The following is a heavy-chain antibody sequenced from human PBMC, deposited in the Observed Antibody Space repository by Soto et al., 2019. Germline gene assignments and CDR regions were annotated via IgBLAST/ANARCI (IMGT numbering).Heavy chain of an antibody. J-gene: IGHJ6*03. CDR3: ARGVIGSSPYHYYHMDV. CDR2: MNPNSGNT. D-gene: IGHD6-6*01. CDR1: GYTFTSYD. Sequence: QVQLVQSGAEVKKPGASVKVSCKASGYTFTSYDINWVRQATGQGLEWMGWMNPNSGNTGYAQKFQGRVTMTRNTSIRTAYMELSSLRSEDTAVYYCARGVIGSSPYHYYHMDVWGKGTTVTVSS. V-gene: IGHV1-8*01.